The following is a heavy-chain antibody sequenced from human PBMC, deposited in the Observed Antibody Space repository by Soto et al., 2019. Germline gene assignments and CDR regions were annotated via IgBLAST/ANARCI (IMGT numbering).Heavy chain of an antibody. V-gene: IGHV1-3*01. Sequence: QVHLVQSGAEARKPGASVNVSCMASGFSLNTYVVHWVRQAPGQRLEWMGWVNAASGKTQTSQKFQGRLTLTRDKSANTAYMELSNLRTEDMAVYFCARRPLLESHFDYWGQGTLVAVSS. J-gene: IGHJ4*02. CDR3: ARRPLLESHFDY. CDR2: VNAASGKT. CDR1: GFSLNTYV.